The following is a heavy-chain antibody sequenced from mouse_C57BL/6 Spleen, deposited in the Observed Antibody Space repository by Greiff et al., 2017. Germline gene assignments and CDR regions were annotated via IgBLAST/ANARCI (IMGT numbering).Heavy chain of an antibody. CDR2: INPSSGYT. D-gene: IGHD4-1*01. CDR1: GYTFTSYW. J-gene: IGHJ1*03. V-gene: IGHV1-7*01. Sequence: QVHVKQSGAELAKPGASVKLSCKASGYTFTSYWMHWVKQRPGQGLEWIGNINPSSGYTKYNQKFKDKATLTADKSSSTAYMQLSSLTYEDSAVYYCARGNWDHWYFDVWGTGTTVTVAS. CDR3: ARGNWDHWYFDV.